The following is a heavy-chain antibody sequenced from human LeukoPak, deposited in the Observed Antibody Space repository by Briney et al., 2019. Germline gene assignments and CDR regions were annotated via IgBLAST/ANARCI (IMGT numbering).Heavy chain of an antibody. CDR2: IWYDGSNK. Sequence: GGSLRLACAASGFTFSSYAMHWVRQAPGKGLEWVAVIWYDGSNKYYADSVKGRFTISRDNSKNTLYLQMNSLRAEDTAVYYCARGHVGSGSYQANWFDPWGQGTLVTVSS. J-gene: IGHJ5*02. CDR1: GFTFSSYA. D-gene: IGHD3-10*01. V-gene: IGHV3-33*01. CDR3: ARGHVGSGSYQANWFDP.